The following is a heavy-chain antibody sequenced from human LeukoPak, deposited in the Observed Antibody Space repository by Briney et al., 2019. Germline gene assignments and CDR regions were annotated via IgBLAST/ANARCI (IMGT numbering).Heavy chain of an antibody. J-gene: IGHJ4*02. CDR3: AKEYDSRSYYGR. V-gene: IGHV3-30*18. CDR2: VSYDGSNK. D-gene: IGHD3-10*01. CDR1: GFTFSSYG. Sequence: GGSLRLSCAASGFTFSSYGMHWVRQAPGKGLEWVALVSYDGSNKYYVESVKGRFTISRDNSKNTLYLQMDSLRAEDTAVYYCAKEYDSRSYYGRWGQGTLVTVSS.